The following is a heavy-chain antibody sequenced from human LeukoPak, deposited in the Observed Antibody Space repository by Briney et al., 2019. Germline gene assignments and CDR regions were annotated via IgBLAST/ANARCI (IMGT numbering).Heavy chain of an antibody. Sequence: SETLSLTCTVSGGSISSYHWTWIRQSPGKGLEWIGYIYYSGTTKYNPSLTSRVTISVDTSKNQFSLKLNSVTAADTAVYFCARGDYDTLTGYWNWFDPWGQGTLVTVSS. J-gene: IGHJ5*02. CDR3: ARGDYDTLTGYWNWFDP. CDR1: GGSISSYH. CDR2: IYYSGTT. D-gene: IGHD3-9*01. V-gene: IGHV4-59*01.